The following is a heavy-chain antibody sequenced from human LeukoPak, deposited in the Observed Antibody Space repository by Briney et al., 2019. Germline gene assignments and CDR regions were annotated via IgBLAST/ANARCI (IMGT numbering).Heavy chain of an antibody. CDR2: IKEDGSEK. D-gene: IGHD1-14*01. V-gene: IGHV3-7*01. CDR3: ARDSFETDIDY. Sequence: PGGSLRLSCAASGFLFSRYWMNWVRQAPGKGLEWVANIKEDGSEKYYVESMKGRFTISRDNVKNSLYLQKHSLRAEDTAVYYCARDSFETDIDYWGQGTLVTVSS. CDR1: GFLFSRYW. J-gene: IGHJ4*02.